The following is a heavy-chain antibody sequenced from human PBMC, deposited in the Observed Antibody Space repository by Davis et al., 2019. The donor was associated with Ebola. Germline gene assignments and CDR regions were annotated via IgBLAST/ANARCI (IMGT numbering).Heavy chain of an antibody. Sequence: GGSLRLSCAASGFTFSDSWMSWVRQAPGKGLEWVAVISHDGSRRYYADSVKGRFTISRDNSTNTLYLQMNSLRAGDTAVYYCAKDGSAMIDYYFDYWGQGTLVTVSS. D-gene: IGHD2-2*01. CDR1: GFTFSDSW. CDR3: AKDGSAMIDYYFDY. J-gene: IGHJ4*02. V-gene: IGHV3-30*18. CDR2: ISHDGSRR.